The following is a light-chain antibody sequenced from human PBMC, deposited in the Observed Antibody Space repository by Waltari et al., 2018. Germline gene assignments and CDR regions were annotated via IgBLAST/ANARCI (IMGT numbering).Light chain of an antibody. Sequence: DIQMTQSPSPLSASVGDRVTITCRASQSISNWLAWYQQKPGKAPNLLIYKGSSLESGVPSRFSGSGSGTEFTLTISSLQPDDFATYYCQQYNSYGMYTFGQGTKLE. CDR1: QSISNW. CDR3: QQYNSYGMYT. CDR2: KGS. V-gene: IGKV1-5*03. J-gene: IGKJ2*01.